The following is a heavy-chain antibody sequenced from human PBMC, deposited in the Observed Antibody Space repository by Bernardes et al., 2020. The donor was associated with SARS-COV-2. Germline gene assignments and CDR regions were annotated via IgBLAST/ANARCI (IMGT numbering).Heavy chain of an antibody. CDR3: ARGVTMVRGVPYYYGMDV. V-gene: IGHV1-2*04. J-gene: IGHJ6*02. CDR2: INPNSGGT. CDR1: GYTFTGYY. D-gene: IGHD3-10*01. Sequence: ASVQVSCKASGYTFTGYYMHWVRQAPGQGLEWMGWINPNSGGTNYAQKFQGWVTMTRDTSISTAYMELSRLRSDDTAVYYCARGVTMVRGVPYYYGMDVWGQWTTVTVSS.